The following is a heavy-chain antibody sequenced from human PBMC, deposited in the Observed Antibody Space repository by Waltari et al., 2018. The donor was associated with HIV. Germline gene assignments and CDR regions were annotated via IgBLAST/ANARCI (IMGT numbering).Heavy chain of an antibody. CDR1: GGSISTHY. CDR3: ARGSYDNSAFYDAFDI. J-gene: IGHJ3*02. V-gene: IGHV4-59*11. Sequence: QVHLQESGPGLVKPSETLSLSCTVSGGSISTHYWSWIRQPPGKGLEWIGYISHSGSTNYNPSLKSRVTISGDTSKTQFSLRLSSVTAADTAVYYCARGSYDNSAFYDAFDIWGQGTRVTGSS. D-gene: IGHD3-22*01. CDR2: ISHSGST.